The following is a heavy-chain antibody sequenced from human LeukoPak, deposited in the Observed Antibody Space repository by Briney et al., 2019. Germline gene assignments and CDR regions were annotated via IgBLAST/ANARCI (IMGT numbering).Heavy chain of an antibody. J-gene: IGHJ4*02. CDR1: GITFRNYG. CDR2: IWYDGSNK. D-gene: IGHD3-10*01. V-gene: IGHV3-33*06. CDR3: AKPKGSDVVTMVRGVTSYYFDY. Sequence: PGRSLRLSCAASGITFRNYGMHWVRQAPGKGLEWVALIWYDGSNKYYVDSVKGRFIISRDNSKNTLYLEMNSLRAEDTAVYYCAKPKGSDVVTMVRGVTSYYFDYWGQGTLVTISS.